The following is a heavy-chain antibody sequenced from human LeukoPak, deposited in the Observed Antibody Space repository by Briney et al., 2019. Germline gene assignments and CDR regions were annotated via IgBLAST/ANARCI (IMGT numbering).Heavy chain of an antibody. J-gene: IGHJ6*03. V-gene: IGHV1-2*02. Sequence: GASVKVSCKASGYTFTSYGISWVRQAPGQGLEWMGWINPNSGGTNYAQKFQGRVTMTRDTSISTAYMELSRLRSDDTAVYYCARDSRLYYDFWSGPKRYYMDVWGKGTTVTVSS. D-gene: IGHD3-3*01. CDR2: INPNSGGT. CDR3: ARDSRLYYDFWSGPKRYYMDV. CDR1: GYTFTSYG.